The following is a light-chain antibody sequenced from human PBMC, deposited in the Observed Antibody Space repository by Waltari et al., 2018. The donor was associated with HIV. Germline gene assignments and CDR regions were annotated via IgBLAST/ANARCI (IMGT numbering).Light chain of an antibody. CDR2: RNN. Sequence: QSVLTQPPSASGTPGERIAISCSGSSYNLGRNDVYWYQQRPGTAPKLLIYRNNQRPSGVPDRFSGSKSGTSASLAISGLRSEDEADYYCAAWNDSLSGYVFGTGTKVTV. CDR3: AAWNDSLSGYV. V-gene: IGLV1-47*01. CDR1: SYNLGRND. J-gene: IGLJ1*01.